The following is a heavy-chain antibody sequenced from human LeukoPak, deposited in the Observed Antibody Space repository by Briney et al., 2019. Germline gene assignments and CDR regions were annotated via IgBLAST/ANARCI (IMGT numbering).Heavy chain of an antibody. D-gene: IGHD6-19*01. Sequence: HPGGSLRLSCAASGFTFSSYAMHWVHQAPGKGLEWVAVISYDGSNKYYADSVKGRFTISRDNSKNSLYLQMNSLRGEDTAVYYCGRDRGGTSGWSPVGYWGQGTLVTVSS. CDR1: GFTFSSYA. J-gene: IGHJ4*02. V-gene: IGHV3-30*04. CDR2: ISYDGSNK. CDR3: GRDRGGTSGWSPVGY.